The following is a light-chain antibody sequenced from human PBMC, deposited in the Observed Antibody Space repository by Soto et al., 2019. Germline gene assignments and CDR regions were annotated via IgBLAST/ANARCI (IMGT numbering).Light chain of an antibody. J-gene: IGKJ5*01. Sequence: EILLTQSPATLSLYPGERATLSCRASQSVSSNLAWYQQKPGQAPRLLIYDTSNRATGVPARFSGSGSGTDFTLTISSLEPEDFAVYYCQQRYNWPPITFGQGTRLEIK. CDR3: QQRYNWPPIT. CDR2: DTS. CDR1: QSVSSN. V-gene: IGKV3-11*01.